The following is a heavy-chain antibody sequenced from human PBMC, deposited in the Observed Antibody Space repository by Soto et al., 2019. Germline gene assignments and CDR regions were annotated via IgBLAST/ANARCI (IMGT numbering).Heavy chain of an antibody. CDR3: TRESITIFGVVPAPDY. Sequence: GGCLRLSCTASGFTVGYYAMSWFRQAPGKGLEWVGFIRSKAYGGTTEYAASVKGRFTISRDDSKSIVYLQMNSLKTEDTAVYYCTRESITIFGVVPAPDYWGQGTLVTVSS. V-gene: IGHV3-49*03. CDR1: GFTVGYYA. J-gene: IGHJ4*02. CDR2: IRSKAYGGTT. D-gene: IGHD3-3*01.